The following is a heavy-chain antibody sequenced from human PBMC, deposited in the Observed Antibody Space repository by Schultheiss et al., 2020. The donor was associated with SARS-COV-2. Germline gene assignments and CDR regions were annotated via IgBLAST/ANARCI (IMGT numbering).Heavy chain of an antibody. J-gene: IGHJ4*02. CDR2: INSDGSST. CDR3: ARSHY. CDR1: GFTFSNYD. Sequence: GGSLRLSCEASGFTFSNYDMSWVRRAPGKGLVWVSRINSDGSSTSYADSVKGRFTISRDNSKNTLYLQMNSLRPEDTAVYYCARSHYWGQGTLVTVSS. V-gene: IGHV3-74*01.